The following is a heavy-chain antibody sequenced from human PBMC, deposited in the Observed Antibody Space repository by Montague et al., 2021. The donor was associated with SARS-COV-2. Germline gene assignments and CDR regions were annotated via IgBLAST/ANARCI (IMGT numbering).Heavy chain of an antibody. CDR3: AREEDSYGSGTLDY. V-gene: IGHV3-48*03. CDR2: ISSSSSTL. J-gene: IGHJ4*02. CDR1: GFTFSSYE. Sequence: SLRLSCAASGFTFSSYEMNWVRQAPGKGLEWVSYISSSSSTLYHADSVRGRFTISRDNARDSVYPQMNSLRAGDTAVYYCAREEDSYGSGTLDYWGQGTLVTVSS. D-gene: IGHD3-10*01.